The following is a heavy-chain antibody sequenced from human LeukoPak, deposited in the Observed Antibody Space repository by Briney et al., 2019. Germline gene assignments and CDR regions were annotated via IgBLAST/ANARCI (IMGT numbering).Heavy chain of an antibody. Sequence: GGSLRLSCAASGFTFSSYAMSWVRQAPGKGLEWVSAISGSGGSTYYADSVKGRFTISRDNPKNTLYLQMNSLRAEDTAVYYCAKDTVVVVAATPDYWGQGTLVTVSS. CDR3: AKDTVVVVAATPDY. V-gene: IGHV3-23*01. J-gene: IGHJ4*02. D-gene: IGHD2-15*01. CDR1: GFTFSSYA. CDR2: ISGSGGST.